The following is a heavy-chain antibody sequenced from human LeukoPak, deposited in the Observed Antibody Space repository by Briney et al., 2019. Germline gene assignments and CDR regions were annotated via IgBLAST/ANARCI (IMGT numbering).Heavy chain of an antibody. CDR2: ISSSGNTI. CDR1: GFTFSSYS. D-gene: IGHD3-10*01. Sequence: GGSLRLSCAASGFTFSSYSMNWVRQAPGKGLEWVSYISSSGNTIYYADSVKGRFTISRDNAKNSLYLQMNSLRAEDTAVYYCARASYVLLWGQGTLVTVSS. V-gene: IGHV3-48*04. CDR3: ARASYVLL. J-gene: IGHJ4*02.